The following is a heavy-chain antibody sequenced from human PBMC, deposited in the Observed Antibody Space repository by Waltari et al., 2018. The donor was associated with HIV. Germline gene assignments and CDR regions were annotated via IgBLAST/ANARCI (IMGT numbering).Heavy chain of an antibody. J-gene: IGHJ4*02. CDR1: GYTFTTNY. Sequence: QVQLVQSGAEVKKPGASVKVSCKASGYTFTTNYIHWVRQAPGQGLEWMGVINPSGGRTTYAQKFQGRVTMTRDTSTSTVYMEMSSLRSEDTAVYYCARWTGDFCFDYWGQGTLVTVSS. CDR3: ARWTGDFCFDY. V-gene: IGHV1-46*01. D-gene: IGHD3-3*01. CDR2: INPSGGRT.